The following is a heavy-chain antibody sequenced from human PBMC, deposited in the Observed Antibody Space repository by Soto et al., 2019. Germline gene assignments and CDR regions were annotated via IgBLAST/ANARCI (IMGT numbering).Heavy chain of an antibody. CDR2: IYYSGST. Sequence: QVQLQESGPGLVKPSETLSLTCTVSGGSISSYYWSWIRQPPGKGLEWIGYIYYSGSTNYNPSLKSRVTISVDTSKNQFSLKLSSVTAADTAVYYCGGVVRDRNYYGMDVWGQGTTVTVSS. D-gene: IGHD3-22*01. CDR3: GGVVRDRNYYGMDV. J-gene: IGHJ6*02. CDR1: GGSISSYY. V-gene: IGHV4-59*08.